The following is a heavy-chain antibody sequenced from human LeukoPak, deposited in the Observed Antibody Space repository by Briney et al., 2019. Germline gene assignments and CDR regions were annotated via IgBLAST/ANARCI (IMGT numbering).Heavy chain of an antibody. V-gene: IGHV3-48*01. Sequence: GGSLRLSCAASGFTFSSYSMNWVRQAPGKGLEWVSYISSSSSTIYYADSVKGRFTISRDNSKNTLYLQMNSLRAEDTAVYYCAKERGTAMVRSYYMDVWGKGTTVTVSS. CDR3: AKERGTAMVRSYYMDV. CDR1: GFTFSSYS. J-gene: IGHJ6*03. CDR2: ISSSSSTI. D-gene: IGHD5-18*01.